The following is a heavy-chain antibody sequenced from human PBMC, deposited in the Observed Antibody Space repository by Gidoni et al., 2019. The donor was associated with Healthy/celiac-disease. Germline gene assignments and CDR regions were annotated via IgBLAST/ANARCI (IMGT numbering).Heavy chain of an antibody. CDR3: ATVPVTIFGVVSSIEFDP. CDR1: GYTLTELS. CDR2: FDPEDGET. V-gene: IGHV1-24*01. D-gene: IGHD3-3*01. J-gene: IGHJ5*02. Sequence: QVQLVQSGAEVKKPGASVTVSCKVSGYTLTELSMHWVRQAPGQGLEWMGGFDPEDGETIYAQKFQGRVTMTEETSTDTAYMELSSLRSEDTAVYYCATVPVTIFGVVSSIEFDPWGQGTLVTVSS.